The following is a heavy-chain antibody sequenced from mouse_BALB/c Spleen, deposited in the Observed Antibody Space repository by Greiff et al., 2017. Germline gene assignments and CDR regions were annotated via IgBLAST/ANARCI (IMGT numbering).Heavy chain of an antibody. J-gene: IGHJ2*01. CDR1: GYTFTSYW. CDR2: INPSTGYT. D-gene: IGHD1-1*01. CDR3: ARGNYGSSYIDY. V-gene: IGHV1-7*01. Sequence: LQESGAELAKPGASVKMSCKASGYTFTSYWMHWVKQRPGQGLEWIGYINPSTGYTEYNQKFKDKATLTADKSSSTVYMQLSSLTSEDSAVYYCARGNYGSSYIDYWGQGTTLTVSS.